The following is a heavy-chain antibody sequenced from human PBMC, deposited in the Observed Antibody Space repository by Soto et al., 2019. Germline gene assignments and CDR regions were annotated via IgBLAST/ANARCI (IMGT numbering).Heavy chain of an antibody. CDR1: GFTVSTNY. V-gene: IGHV3-66*01. CDR3: ARDPWAADY. CDR2: IYSGGST. Sequence: EVQLVESGGGLVQPGGSLRLSCAASGFTVSTNYMSWVRQAPGKGLEWVSVIYSGGSTFYADSVRGRFTISKDNSKNKVNLQRNSLRAEDTVVYYCARDPWAADYWGQGNLVTVSS. D-gene: IGHD3-16*01. J-gene: IGHJ4*02.